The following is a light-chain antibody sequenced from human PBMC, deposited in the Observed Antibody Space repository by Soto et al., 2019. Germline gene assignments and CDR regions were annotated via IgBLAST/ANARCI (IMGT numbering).Light chain of an antibody. Sequence: QSALTQPASVSGSPGQSITISCTGTSSDVGGYNYVSWYQQHPGKAPKLMIYDVSHRPSGVSNRFSGSTSGSTAALTISGLQPADEADYYCSSYTSGSRHGVVFGGGTQLTVL. V-gene: IGLV2-14*01. CDR3: SSYTSGSRHGVV. CDR2: DVS. CDR1: SSDVGGYNY. J-gene: IGLJ2*01.